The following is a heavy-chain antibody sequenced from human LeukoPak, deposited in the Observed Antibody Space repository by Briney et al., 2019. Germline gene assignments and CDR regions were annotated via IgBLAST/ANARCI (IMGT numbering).Heavy chain of an antibody. V-gene: IGHV4-59*01. Sequence: SETLSLTCTVSGGSISSYYRSWIRQPPGKGLEWIGYIYYSGSTNYNPSLKSRVTISVDTSKNQFSLKLSSVTAADTAVYYCARARMPYYYDSSGYYSEGYYFDYWGQGTLVTVSS. CDR3: ARARMPYYYDSSGYYSEGYYFDY. CDR2: IYYSGST. CDR1: GGSISSYY. J-gene: IGHJ4*02. D-gene: IGHD3-22*01.